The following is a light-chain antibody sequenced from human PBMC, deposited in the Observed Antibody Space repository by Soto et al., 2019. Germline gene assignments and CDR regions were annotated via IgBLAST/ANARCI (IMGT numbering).Light chain of an antibody. V-gene: IGKV3-11*01. CDR2: DAS. CDR3: QQRSNPWT. J-gene: IGKJ1*01. Sequence: EIVLTQSPATLSLSPGERATLSCRASQSVSSYLAWYQQKPGQAPRLLIYDASNRATGIPARFSGSGSGTDFTLTISRLEPEDFAVYYCQQRSNPWTFGQGTKVEIK. CDR1: QSVSSY.